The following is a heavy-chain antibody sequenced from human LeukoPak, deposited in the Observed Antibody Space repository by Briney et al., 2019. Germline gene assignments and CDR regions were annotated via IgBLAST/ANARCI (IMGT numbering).Heavy chain of an antibody. CDR1: GGSFSGYY. Sequence: SETLSLTCAVYGGSFSGYYWSWIRQPPGKGLEWIGEISHSGSTNYNPSLKSRVTISVDTSQNQFSLKLSSVTAADTAVYYCARPPYPSSGTYYFYYWGQGTLVTVSS. CDR3: ARPPYPSSGTYYFYY. J-gene: IGHJ4*02. V-gene: IGHV4-34*01. CDR2: ISHSGST. D-gene: IGHD3-10*01.